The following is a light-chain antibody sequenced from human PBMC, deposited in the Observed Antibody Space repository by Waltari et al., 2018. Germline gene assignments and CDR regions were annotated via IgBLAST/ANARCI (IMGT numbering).Light chain of an antibody. Sequence: QSALTQPASVSGSPGQSITISCTETSSDVGNYKRVSWYQQHPGKAPKLMIYTVSKRPSGVSYRFSGSKCGDMASLTISGRQPEDEAEYFCSSYAGSSKGVFGGGTKVTVL. CDR2: TVS. V-gene: IGLV2-23*02. CDR3: SSYAGSSKGV. J-gene: IGLJ2*01. CDR1: SSDVGNYKR.